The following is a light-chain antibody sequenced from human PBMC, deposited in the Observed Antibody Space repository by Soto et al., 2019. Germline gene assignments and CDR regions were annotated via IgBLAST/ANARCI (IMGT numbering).Light chain of an antibody. Sequence: DIQMTQSPSTRSARLIDVVTIGYLASQSISTWLAWYQQKPGKAPKLLIYDASSLETGVSSRFSGSGSGTEFTLTISSLQPHDFATYYCQQYNTFLVTFGGGTKVDIK. J-gene: IGKJ4*01. CDR1: QSISTW. CDR3: QQYNTFLVT. V-gene: IGKV1-5*01. CDR2: DAS.